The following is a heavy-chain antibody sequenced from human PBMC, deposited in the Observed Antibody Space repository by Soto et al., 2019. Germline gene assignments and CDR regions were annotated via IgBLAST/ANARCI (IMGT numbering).Heavy chain of an antibody. CDR2: LQGSGST. V-gene: IGHV3-53*02. J-gene: IGHJ6*02. D-gene: IGHD2-2*01. CDR3: ARKPPAAIQGWAYGMDV. CDR1: GFTVSTNY. Sequence: EVQLVQTGGGLIQPGGSLRLSCVASGFTVSTNYLSWVRQVPGKGLEWVSVLQGSGSTSYADSVKGRFTISRDNARNTFYLQMNSLRVEDTAVYYCARKPPAAIQGWAYGMDVWGQGTTVTVSS.